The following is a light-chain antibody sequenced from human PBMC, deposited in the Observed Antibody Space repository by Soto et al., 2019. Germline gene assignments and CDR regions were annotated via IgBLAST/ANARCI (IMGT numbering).Light chain of an antibody. CDR2: GAS. J-gene: IGKJ4*01. V-gene: IGKV3-15*01. CDR1: QSVSSS. Sequence: EFVLTQSPGTLSLSPGESATLSCRASQSVSSSYVAWYQQKPGQAPRLLIYGASTRATGMPARFSGSGSGTEFTLTISGLQSEDFVVYCCQQYNNWPLTFGGGTKVDIK. CDR3: QQYNNWPLT.